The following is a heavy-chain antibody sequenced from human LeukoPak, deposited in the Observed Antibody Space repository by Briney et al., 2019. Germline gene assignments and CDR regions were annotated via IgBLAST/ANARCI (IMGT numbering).Heavy chain of an antibody. J-gene: IGHJ4*02. Sequence: SETLSLTCTVSSGSISSGGYYWSWIRQHPGKGLEWIGYIYYSGSTYYNPSLKSRVTISVDTSKNQFSLKLSSVTAADTAVYYCARVTRPLYSSSWYYFDYWGQGTLVTVSS. V-gene: IGHV4-31*03. D-gene: IGHD6-13*01. CDR3: ARVTRPLYSSSWYYFDY. CDR1: SGSISSGGYY. CDR2: IYYSGST.